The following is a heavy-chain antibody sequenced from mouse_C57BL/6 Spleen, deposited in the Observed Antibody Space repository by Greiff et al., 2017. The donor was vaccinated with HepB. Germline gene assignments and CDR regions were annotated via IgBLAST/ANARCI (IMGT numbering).Heavy chain of an antibody. CDR1: GYTFTSYW. D-gene: IGHD1-1*01. V-gene: IGHV1-64*01. CDR3: ARAFGYGSSYRYAMDY. CDR2: IHPNSGST. J-gene: IGHJ4*01. Sequence: QVQLQQPGAELVKPGASVKLSCKASGYTFTSYWMHWVKQRPGQGLEWIGMIHPNSGSTNYNEKFKSKATLTVDKSSSTAYMQLSSLTSEDSAVYYCARAFGYGSSYRYAMDYWGQGTSVTVSS.